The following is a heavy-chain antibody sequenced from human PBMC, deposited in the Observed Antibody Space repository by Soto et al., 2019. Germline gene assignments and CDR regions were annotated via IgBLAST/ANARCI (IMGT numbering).Heavy chain of an antibody. CDR1: GGSISSGGYY. CDR2: IYYSGST. V-gene: IGHV4-31*03. CDR3: ARDSSGYCVFDY. Sequence: SETLSLTCTVSGGSISSGGYYWSWIRQHPGKGLEWIGYIYYSGSTYYNPSLESRVTISVDTSANQFSLKLNSVTAADTAVYYCARDSSGYCVFDYWGQGTLVTVSS. D-gene: IGHD3-22*01. J-gene: IGHJ4*02.